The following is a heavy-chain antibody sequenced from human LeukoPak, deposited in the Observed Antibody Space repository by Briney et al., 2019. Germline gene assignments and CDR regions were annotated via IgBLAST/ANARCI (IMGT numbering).Heavy chain of an antibody. Sequence: GGSLRLSCAVSGFRLSDYVMQWVRQAPGKGLEWVAVTRYDGSKKNYGDSVKGRFTISKDDSKSTLFLQMNSLRVEDTAVYYCARWGGNGEYYIDHWGLGTLVTVSS. D-gene: IGHD3-10*01. CDR3: ARWGGNGEYYIDH. CDR2: TRYDGSKK. V-gene: IGHV3-33*01. J-gene: IGHJ4*02. CDR1: GFRLSDYV.